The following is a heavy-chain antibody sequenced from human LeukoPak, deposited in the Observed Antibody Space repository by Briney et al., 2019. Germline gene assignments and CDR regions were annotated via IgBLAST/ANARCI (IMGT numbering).Heavy chain of an antibody. CDR3: ARGGAGTYYDSWSGYYFSSYSNWFDP. Sequence: ASVKVSCKASGYTFTSYDINWVRQATGQGLEWMGWMNPNSGNTGYAQKFQGRVTMTRNTSISTAYMELSSLRSEDTAVYYCARGGAGTYYDSWSGYYFSSYSNWFDPWGQGTLVTVSS. D-gene: IGHD3-3*01. CDR2: MNPNSGNT. CDR1: GYTFTSYD. V-gene: IGHV1-8*01. J-gene: IGHJ5*02.